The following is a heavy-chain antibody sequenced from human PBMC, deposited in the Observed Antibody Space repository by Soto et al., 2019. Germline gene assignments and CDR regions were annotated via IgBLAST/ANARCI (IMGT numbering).Heavy chain of an antibody. CDR1: GGSITIGGYC. CDR3: ARVWFGESSWFDP. CDR2: ICQSGNT. J-gene: IGHJ5*02. V-gene: IGHV4-30-2*01. D-gene: IGHD3-10*01. Sequence: QLQLQESGSGLVKPSQTLSLTCTVSGGSITIGGYCWSWIRQPPGQGLEWIGYICQSGNTYYNPSHKSRVTTSLDRSKNQFSLNLSSVTAADTAVYYCARVWFGESSWFDPWGQGTLVTVSS.